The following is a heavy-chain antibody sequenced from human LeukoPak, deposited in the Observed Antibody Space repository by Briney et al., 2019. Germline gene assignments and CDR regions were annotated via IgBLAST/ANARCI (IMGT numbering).Heavy chain of an antibody. Sequence: PSETLSLTCTVSGVSISSSSYYWGWIRQPPGKGLEWIGSIYYSGSTYYNPSLKSRVTISVDTSKNQFSLKLSSVTAADTAVYYCASLNRCYDTSDSRYYYYYGMGVWGQGTTVTVSS. CDR2: IYYSGST. V-gene: IGHV4-39*01. CDR1: GVSISSSSYY. D-gene: IGHD3-9*01. J-gene: IGHJ6*02. CDR3: ASLNRCYDTSDSRYYYYYGMGV.